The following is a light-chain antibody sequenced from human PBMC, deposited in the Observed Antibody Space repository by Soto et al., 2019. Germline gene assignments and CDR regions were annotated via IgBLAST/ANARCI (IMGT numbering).Light chain of an antibody. CDR3: QHFGSSPPGP. V-gene: IGKV3-20*01. J-gene: IGKJ1*01. Sequence: EILLTQSRAALSLAPGERGTLSSRAIQSVSSNYLAWYQQKPGQAPRLLIYGASSRAAGIPDRFRGSGSGTDITLTFSILEPEEFAVYYCQHFGSSPPGPCGQGTKVDIK. CDR2: GAS. CDR1: QSVSSNY.